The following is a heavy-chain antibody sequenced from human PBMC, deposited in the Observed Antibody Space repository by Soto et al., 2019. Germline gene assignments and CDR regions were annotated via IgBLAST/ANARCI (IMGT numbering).Heavy chain of an antibody. CDR2: ISYDGINK. CDR1: GFTFSTYG. CDR3: AKDQGGYLSVFDY. Sequence: GGSLRLSCAASGFTFSTYGMHWVRQAPGKGLEWVAVISYDGINKYYADSVKGRFTISRDSSKNTLYLQMNSLRAEDTTIYYCAKDQGGYLSVFDYWGQGTLVTVSS. V-gene: IGHV3-30*18. J-gene: IGHJ4*02. D-gene: IGHD5-12*01.